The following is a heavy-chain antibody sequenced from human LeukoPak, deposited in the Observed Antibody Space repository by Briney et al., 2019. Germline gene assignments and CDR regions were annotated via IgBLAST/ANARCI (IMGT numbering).Heavy chain of an antibody. V-gene: IGHV3-53*01. CDR2: INPSGGTT. D-gene: IGHD6-25*01. CDR1: GFTVSSNY. Sequence: GGSLRLSCAASGFTVSSNYMSWVRQAPGKGLEWVSIINPSGGTTYYAGSVKGRFTISRDNSKNTLYLQMNSLRAEDTAVYYCARRTAATYHFDYWGQGTLVTVSS. J-gene: IGHJ4*02. CDR3: ARRTAATYHFDY.